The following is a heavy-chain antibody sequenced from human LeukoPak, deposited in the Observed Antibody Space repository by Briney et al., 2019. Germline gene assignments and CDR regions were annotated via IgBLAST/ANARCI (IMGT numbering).Heavy chain of an antibody. V-gene: IGHV3-7*01. CDR3: AGPPQAGPFDY. Sequence: GGSLRLSCAASGFIFSNYWLTWVRQAPGKGLEWVANIKPDGSEKNYVDSAKGRFTISRDNAKNSLYLQMSSLRAEDTAVYYCAGPPQAGPFDYWGQGTLVTVSS. J-gene: IGHJ4*02. CDR2: IKPDGSEK. D-gene: IGHD6-19*01. CDR1: GFIFSNYW.